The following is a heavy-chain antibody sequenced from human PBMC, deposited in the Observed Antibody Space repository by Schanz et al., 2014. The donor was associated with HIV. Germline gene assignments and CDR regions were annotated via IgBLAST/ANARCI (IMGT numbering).Heavy chain of an antibody. CDR3: TKEVPPDV. D-gene: IGHD1-1*01. J-gene: IGHJ6*02. CDR2: ISGNGGST. Sequence: EVQLLESGGGSVQPGGSLRLSCAASTFTFNNYDMGWVRHAPGKGLEWVSGISGNGGSTYHADSVKGRFTISRDNSKNTLYLQMNSLRAEDTAVYYCTKEVPPDVWGQGTTVTVSS. V-gene: IGHV3-23*01. CDR1: TFTFNNYD.